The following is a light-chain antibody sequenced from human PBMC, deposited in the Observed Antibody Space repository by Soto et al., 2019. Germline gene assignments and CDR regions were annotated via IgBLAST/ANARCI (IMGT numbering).Light chain of an antibody. J-gene: IGLJ1*01. CDR2: EVT. CDR3: SSYTSGSTLV. CDR1: SSDVGGYNY. V-gene: IGLV2-14*01. Sequence: QSVLTQPASVSGSPGQSITISCTGTSSDVGGYNYVSWYQQHPGKAPKLMIYEVTNRPSGVSDRFSGSKSGYTASLTISGLQADDEADYYCSSYTSGSTLVFGTGTKLTVL.